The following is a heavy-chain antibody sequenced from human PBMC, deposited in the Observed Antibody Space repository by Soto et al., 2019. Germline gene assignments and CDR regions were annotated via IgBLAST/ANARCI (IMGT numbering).Heavy chain of an antibody. CDR1: GGSISSYY. CDR2: IYNGGTT. Sequence: SETMSLTCTVSGGSISSYYWSWIRQSPDKGLEWIGHIYNGGTTYNNPSLTRRVIISVDTSNNQFSLKLSSVSAADTAVYYCARGPSGDKVDYWGQGIQVTVSS. J-gene: IGHJ4*02. CDR3: ARGPSGDKVDY. D-gene: IGHD7-27*01. V-gene: IGHV4-30-4*01.